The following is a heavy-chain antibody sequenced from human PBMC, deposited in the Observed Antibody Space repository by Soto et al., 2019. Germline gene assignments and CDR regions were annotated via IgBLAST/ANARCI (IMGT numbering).Heavy chain of an antibody. D-gene: IGHD5-12*01. V-gene: IGHV4-59*01. CDR3: ARDKGYSGYDHYYYYGMDV. CDR1: GGSISSYY. J-gene: IGHJ6*02. CDR2: IYYSGST. Sequence: SETLSLTCTVSGGSISSYYWSWIRQPPGKGLEWIGYIYYSGSTNYNPSLKSRVTISVDTSKNQFSLKLSSVTAADTAVYYCARDKGYSGYDHYYYYGMDVWGQGTTVTVSS.